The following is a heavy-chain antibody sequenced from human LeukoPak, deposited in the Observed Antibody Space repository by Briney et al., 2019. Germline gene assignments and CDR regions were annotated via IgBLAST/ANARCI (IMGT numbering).Heavy chain of an antibody. J-gene: IGHJ4*02. CDR2: ISGTGGST. CDR1: GFIFNSFG. Sequence: GGSLRLSCVASGFIFNSFGMSWVRQAPGKGLEWVSAISGTGGSTHYADSVKGRFTISRDNSKNTLYLQMNSLRAGDTAVYYCAKSSYYDSSGFYREYYFDYWGQGTLVPVSS. V-gene: IGHV3-23*01. D-gene: IGHD3-22*01. CDR3: AKSSYYDSSGFYREYYFDY.